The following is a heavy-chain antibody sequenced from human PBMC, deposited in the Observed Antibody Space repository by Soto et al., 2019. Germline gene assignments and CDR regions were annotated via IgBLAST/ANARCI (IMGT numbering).Heavy chain of an antibody. Sequence: QVQLQESGPGLVKPSQTLSLTCSVSSDSMNSGGYYWSWIRQHPGKGLEWIGYIYSNGDTYYNPSLKSRVTISVDTSKNPFSLNLTSVTAADTAVYYCARRGGSSSGYYYYAMDVWGQGTTVTVSS. CDR3: ARRGGSSSGYYYYAMDV. J-gene: IGHJ6*02. CDR2: IYSNGDT. CDR1: SDSMNSGGYY. V-gene: IGHV4-31*03. D-gene: IGHD6-6*01.